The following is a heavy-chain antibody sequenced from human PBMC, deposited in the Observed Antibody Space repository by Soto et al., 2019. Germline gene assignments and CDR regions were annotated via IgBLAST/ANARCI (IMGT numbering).Heavy chain of an antibody. J-gene: IGHJ3*01. CDR2: IVVGSGKT. CDR1: GFTFTSSA. Sequence: ASVKVSCKASGFTFTSSAMQWVRQARGQRLEWKRRIVVGSGKTNYAQKFQERVTITRDMSTSTAYMELSSLRSEDTAVYYCAASITFGGVIVLWGQGTMVTVSS. D-gene: IGHD3-16*02. V-gene: IGHV1-58*02. CDR3: AASITFGGVIVL.